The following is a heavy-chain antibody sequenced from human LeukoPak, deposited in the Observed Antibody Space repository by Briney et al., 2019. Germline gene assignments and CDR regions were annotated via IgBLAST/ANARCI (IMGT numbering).Heavy chain of an antibody. V-gene: IGHV3-21*05. CDR3: PTDPRLLIY. CDR1: GFTFSSYS. D-gene: IGHD2-8*01. Sequence: GGSLRLSCAASGFTFSSYSMNWVRQTPGKGLESLAYISGSGHDIYYTDSVKGRFTISRDNAKDSLYLQTNGLRPEDTALYYCPTDPRLLIYWGHGTLVTVSS. J-gene: IGHJ4*01. CDR2: ISGSGHDI.